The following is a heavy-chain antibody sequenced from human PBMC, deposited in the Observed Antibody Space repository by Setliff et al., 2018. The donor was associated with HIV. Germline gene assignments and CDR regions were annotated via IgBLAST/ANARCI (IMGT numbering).Heavy chain of an antibody. D-gene: IGHD2-2*01. CDR1: GFTFIDYA. CDR2: ISSSGSYI. V-gene: IGHV3-21*01. J-gene: IGHJ3*02. Sequence: GGSLSLSCATSGFTFIDYALNWVRQAPGGGLEWVSSISSSGSYIYYAGSLKGRFTISRDNARNSLYLDMNTLRAEDTALYYCARSRSTRDAFDTWGQGTRVTVSS. CDR3: ARSRSTRDAFDT.